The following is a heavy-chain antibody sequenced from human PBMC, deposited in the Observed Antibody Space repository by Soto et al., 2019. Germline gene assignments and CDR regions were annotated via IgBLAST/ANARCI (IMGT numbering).Heavy chain of an antibody. J-gene: IGHJ6*02. Sequence: EVQLVESGGGLVQPGGSLRLSCAASGFTFSNYWMHWFRQTPGKGLVWVSRINNDGSSTSNADSVKGRFTISRDNTKNTLFLQMNSLRVEDTAVYYCARGSHVALYGMDVWGQGTTVTVSS. CDR1: GFTFSNYW. CDR2: INNDGSST. V-gene: IGHV3-74*01. CDR3: ARGSHVALYGMDV. D-gene: IGHD5-12*01.